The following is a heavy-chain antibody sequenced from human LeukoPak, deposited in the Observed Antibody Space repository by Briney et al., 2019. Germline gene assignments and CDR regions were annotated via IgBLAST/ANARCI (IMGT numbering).Heavy chain of an antibody. J-gene: IGHJ6*02. V-gene: IGHV4-59*08. CDR2: IYYSGST. CDR1: GGSISSYY. Sequence: SETLSLTCTVSGGSISSYYWSGIRQPPGKGLEWIGYIYYSGSTNYNPSPKSRVTLSVDTSKNQFSLKLSSVTAADTAVYYCARYRIRGGSSGWSGYYYYYYGMDVWGQGTTVTVSS. CDR3: ARYRIRGGSSGWSGYYYYYYGMDV. D-gene: IGHD6-19*01.